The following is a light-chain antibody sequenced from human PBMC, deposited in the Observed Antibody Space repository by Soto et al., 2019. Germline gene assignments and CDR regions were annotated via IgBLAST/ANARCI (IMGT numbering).Light chain of an antibody. V-gene: IGKV3-20*01. J-gene: IGKJ1*01. CDR1: QSVSRTY. Sequence: VLKKSPDTLSLSTGERATLSCRASQSVSRTYLAWYQQKPGQAPRLLIYDASNRATGFPDRFSGSGSGTDFTLTISRLEPEDCAVYYCQQYGTSPPTFGQGTKVDIK. CDR2: DAS. CDR3: QQYGTSPPT.